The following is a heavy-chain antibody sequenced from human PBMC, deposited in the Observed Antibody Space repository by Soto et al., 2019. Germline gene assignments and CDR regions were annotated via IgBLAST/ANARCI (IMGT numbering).Heavy chain of an antibody. CDR3: ARDRYGSGSYYATGGH. CDR1: GYTFTSYG. J-gene: IGHJ4*02. D-gene: IGHD3-10*01. Sequence: APVKVSFKASGYTFTSYGISWVRQAPGQGLEWMGWIGAYNGNTNYAQKLQGRVTMTTDTSTSTAYMELRSLRSDDTAVYYCARDRYGSGSYYATGGHWGQGTLVTVSS. V-gene: IGHV1-18*01. CDR2: IGAYNGNT.